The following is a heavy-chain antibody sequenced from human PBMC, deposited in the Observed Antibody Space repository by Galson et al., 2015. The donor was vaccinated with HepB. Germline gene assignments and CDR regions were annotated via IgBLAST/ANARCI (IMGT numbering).Heavy chain of an antibody. J-gene: IGHJ4*02. CDR1: GGSISSSDW. Sequence: SETLSLTCGVSGGSISSSDWWSWVRQPPGKGLEWIGEVYHTGSTNYNPSRKSRVTISVDKSKNQFSLKLTSVTAADTAVYYCAADGPSGDRALDYWGQGTLVTVSA. CDR2: VYHTGST. D-gene: IGHD3-10*01. CDR3: AADGPSGDRALDY. V-gene: IGHV4-4*02.